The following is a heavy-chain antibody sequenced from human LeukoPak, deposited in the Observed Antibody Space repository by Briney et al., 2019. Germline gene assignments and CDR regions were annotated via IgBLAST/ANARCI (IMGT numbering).Heavy chain of an antibody. V-gene: IGHV5-51*01. Sequence: GESLKISCKGSGYSFTNYWIGWVRQMPGKGLEWMGIMYLGDSETRYSPSFQGQVTISADKSVSTVYLQWSSLKASDTAMYYCVRHEGSISGWPFDYWGQGTLVTVSS. CDR2: MYLGDSET. CDR3: VRHEGSISGWPFDY. CDR1: GYSFTNYW. D-gene: IGHD6-19*01. J-gene: IGHJ4*02.